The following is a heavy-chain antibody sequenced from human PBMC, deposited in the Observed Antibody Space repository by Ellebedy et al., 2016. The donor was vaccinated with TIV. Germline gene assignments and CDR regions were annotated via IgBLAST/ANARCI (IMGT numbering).Heavy chain of an antibody. D-gene: IGHD3-16*01. V-gene: IGHV1-18*01. CDR3: AREVGAGNYYGMDV. Sequence: AASVKVSCKASGYRFDSYGINWVRQAPGQGLEGMGWSSSYNGHTNYAENLQGRLTITADSSTSTAYMELRSLRSDDSAVYFCAREVGAGNYYGMDVWGLGTTVTVSS. J-gene: IGHJ6*02. CDR2: SSSYNGHT. CDR1: GYRFDSYG.